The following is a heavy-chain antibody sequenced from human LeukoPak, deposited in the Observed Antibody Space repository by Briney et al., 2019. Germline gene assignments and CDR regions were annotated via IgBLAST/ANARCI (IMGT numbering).Heavy chain of an antibody. CDR2: IYYSGST. D-gene: IGHD1-1*01. CDR3: AILQLERLGANYYYYGMDV. Sequence: SEALSLTCTVSGGSISSYYWSWIGQPPGKGLEWIGYIYYSGSTNYNPSLKSRVTISVDTSKNQFSLKLSSVTAADTAVYYCAILQLERLGANYYYYGMDVRGQGTTVTVSS. CDR1: GGSISSYY. V-gene: IGHV4-59*08. J-gene: IGHJ6*02.